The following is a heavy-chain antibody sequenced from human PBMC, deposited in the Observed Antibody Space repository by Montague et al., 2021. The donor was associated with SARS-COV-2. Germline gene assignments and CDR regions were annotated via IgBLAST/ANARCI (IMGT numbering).Heavy chain of an antibody. CDR3: ARDRPPSYYHGSGTYTWWGYGMDV. CDR2: IYSSGST. CDR1: GGSISSYY. Sequence: SETLSLTCTVSGGSISSYYWSWIRQPAGKGLEWIGRIYSSGSTNSNPSLKSRVTMSVDTSKSQFSLKLSPVTAAATALYYCARDRPPSYYHGSGTYTWWGYGMDVWGQGTTVTVSS. J-gene: IGHJ6*02. V-gene: IGHV4-4*07. D-gene: IGHD3-10*01.